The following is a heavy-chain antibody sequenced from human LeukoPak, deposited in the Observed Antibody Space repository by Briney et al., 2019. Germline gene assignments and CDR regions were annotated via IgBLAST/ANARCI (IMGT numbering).Heavy chain of an antibody. Sequence: GGSLRLSCVVSGFTFNRCWMNWARQAPGKGLEWVAHINPDGRDTYYVDSVKGRFTISRDNAENSMYLQMNSLRVEDTAVYYCTSWGDTTAEYFQRWGQGTLVTVSS. CDR3: TSWGDTTAEYFQR. CDR1: GFTFNRCW. D-gene: IGHD2-21*02. J-gene: IGHJ1*01. V-gene: IGHV3-7*01. CDR2: INPDGRDT.